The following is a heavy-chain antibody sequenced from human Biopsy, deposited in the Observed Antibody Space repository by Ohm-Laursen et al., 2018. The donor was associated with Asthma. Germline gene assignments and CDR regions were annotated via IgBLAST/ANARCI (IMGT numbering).Heavy chain of an antibody. CDR1: GFSFDNYF. D-gene: IGHD2-8*01. CDR2: INPSGAGT. V-gene: IGHV1-46*02. CDR3: ARARETTNYGDSDFDI. Sequence: SVKVSCKVSGFSFDNYFMHWVRQAPGQGLEWMGIINPSGAGTRYAEKFRGRLIVTRDASTRTAFMDLRSLRSDDTAIYFRARARETTNYGDSDFDIWGQGTLITVSS. J-gene: IGHJ4*02.